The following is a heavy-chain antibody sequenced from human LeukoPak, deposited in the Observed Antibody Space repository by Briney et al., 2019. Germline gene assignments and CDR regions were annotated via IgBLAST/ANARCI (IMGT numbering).Heavy chain of an antibody. CDR3: AKDQVAPGTRWFGELEPDY. Sequence: QPGGSLRLSCAASGFTFSSYAMSWVRQAPGKGLEWVSAISGSGGSTYYADSVKGRFTISRDNSKNTLYLQMNSLRAEDTAVYYCAKDQVAPGTRWFGELEPDYWGQGTLVTVSS. J-gene: IGHJ4*02. D-gene: IGHD3-10*01. CDR1: GFTFSSYA. V-gene: IGHV3-23*01. CDR2: ISGSGGST.